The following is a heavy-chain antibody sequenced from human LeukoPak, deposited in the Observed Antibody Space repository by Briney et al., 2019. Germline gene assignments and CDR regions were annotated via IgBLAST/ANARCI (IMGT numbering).Heavy chain of an antibody. Sequence: GGSLRLSCAASGFTFDDYAMHWVRQAPGKGLEWVSGISWNSGSIGYADSVKGRFTISRDNAKNSLYLQMNSLRAEDTALYYCAKDIGSYRSGGSCYSEGAYYYYYGMDVWGQGTTVTVSS. CDR2: ISWNSGSI. V-gene: IGHV3-9*01. CDR3: AKDIGSYRSGGSCYSEGAYYYYYGMDV. D-gene: IGHD2-15*01. J-gene: IGHJ6*02. CDR1: GFTFDDYA.